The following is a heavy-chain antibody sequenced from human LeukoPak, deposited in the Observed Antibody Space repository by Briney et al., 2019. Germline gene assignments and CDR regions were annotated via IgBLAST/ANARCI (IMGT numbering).Heavy chain of an antibody. V-gene: IGHV3-9*01. Sequence: GGSLRLSCAASGFTFDDYAMHWVPQAPGKGLKWVSGISWNSVSIAYADSVKGRFTISRDNAKNSLYLEMNSLRTDDTALYYCAKDIGSTSWYLGNWGQGTLVTVSS. CDR1: GFTFDDYA. CDR2: ISWNSVSI. CDR3: AKDIGSTSWYLGN. J-gene: IGHJ4*02. D-gene: IGHD2-2*01.